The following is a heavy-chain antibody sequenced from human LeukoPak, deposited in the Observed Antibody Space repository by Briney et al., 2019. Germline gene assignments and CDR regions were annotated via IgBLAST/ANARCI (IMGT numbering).Heavy chain of an antibody. Sequence: PSETLSLTCAVYGGSFSGYYWSWIRQPPGKGLEWIGEINHSGSTNYNPSLKSRVTISVDTSKNQFSLKLSSVTAADTAVYYCARGIVAVPAADSYGMDVWGQGTTVTVSS. CDR1: GGSFSGYY. CDR2: INHSGST. J-gene: IGHJ6*02. V-gene: IGHV4-34*01. CDR3: ARGIVAVPAADSYGMDV. D-gene: IGHD2-2*01.